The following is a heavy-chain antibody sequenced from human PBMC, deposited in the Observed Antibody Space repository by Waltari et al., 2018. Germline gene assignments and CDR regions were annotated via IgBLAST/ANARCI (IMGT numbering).Heavy chain of an antibody. CDR1: GFTFSNYG. CDR2: IWYDGSNK. J-gene: IGHJ4*02. V-gene: IGHV3-33*06. CDR3: AKNSIRSIAARPDY. Sequence: QVQLVESGGGVVQPGRSLRLSCAASGFTFSNYGMTWVTPAPGKGMEWVAVIWYDGSNKYYADSMKGRFTISRDNSKNTLYLQMNSLRAEDTAVYYCAKNSIRSIAARPDYWGQGTLVTVSS. D-gene: IGHD6-6*01.